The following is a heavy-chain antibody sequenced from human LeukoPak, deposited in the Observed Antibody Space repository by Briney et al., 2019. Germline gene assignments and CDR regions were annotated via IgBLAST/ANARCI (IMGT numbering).Heavy chain of an antibody. CDR1: GFTFSSCA. V-gene: IGHV3-23*01. CDR3: AKRYSSGWWDDY. J-gene: IGHJ4*02. CDR2: ISGSGGST. Sequence: GGSLRLSCAVSGFTFSSCAMSWVRQAPGKGLEWVSAISGSGGSTYYADSVKGRFTISRDNSKNTLYLQMNSLRAEDTAVYYCAKRYSSGWWDDYWGQGTLVTVSS. D-gene: IGHD6-19*01.